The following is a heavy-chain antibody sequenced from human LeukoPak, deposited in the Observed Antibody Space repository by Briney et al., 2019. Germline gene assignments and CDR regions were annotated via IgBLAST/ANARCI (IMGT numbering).Heavy chain of an antibody. CDR3: ARRGYCSGGSCLFNWFDP. J-gene: IGHJ5*02. CDR2: IYPGDSDT. Sequence: GESLKISCKGSGYSFTSYWIGWVRQMPGKVLEWMGIIYPGDSDTRYSPSFQGQVTISADKSISTAYLQWSSLKASDTAMYYCARRGYCSGGSCLFNWFDPWGQGTLVTVSS. D-gene: IGHD2-15*01. CDR1: GYSFTSYW. V-gene: IGHV5-51*01.